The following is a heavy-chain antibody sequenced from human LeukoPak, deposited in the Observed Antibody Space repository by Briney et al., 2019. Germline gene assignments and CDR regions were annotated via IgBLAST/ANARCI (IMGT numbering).Heavy chain of an antibody. CDR3: ASAGSALGY. J-gene: IGHJ4*02. Sequence: KASETLSLTCAVYGGSFSGYYWSWIRQPPGKGLEWIGEINHSGSTNYNPSLKSRVTISVDTSKNQFSLKLSSVTAADTAVYYCASAGSALGYWGQGTLVTVSS. D-gene: IGHD3-10*01. CDR1: GGSFSGYY. CDR2: INHSGST. V-gene: IGHV4-34*01.